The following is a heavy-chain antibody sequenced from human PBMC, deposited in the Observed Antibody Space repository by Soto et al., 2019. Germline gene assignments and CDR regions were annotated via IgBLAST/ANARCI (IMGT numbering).Heavy chain of an antibody. V-gene: IGHV2-5*01. Sequence: SGPTLVKPTQTLTLTCTFSGFSLSTSGVGVGWIRQPPGKALEWLALIYWNDDKRYSPSLKSRLTITKDTSKNQVVLTMTNMDPVDTATYYCAHRRIKKGGGWPLDYWGQGTLVTVSS. J-gene: IGHJ4*02. D-gene: IGHD6-19*01. CDR3: AHRRIKKGGGWPLDY. CDR1: GFSLSTSGVG. CDR2: IYWNDDK.